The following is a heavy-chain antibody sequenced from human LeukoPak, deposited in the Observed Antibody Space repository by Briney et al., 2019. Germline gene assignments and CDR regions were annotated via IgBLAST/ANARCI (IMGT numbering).Heavy chain of an antibody. V-gene: IGHV4-39*01. CDR3: ARRSNSQLVDFDI. D-gene: IGHD1-1*01. CDR1: GGSVRSSSYY. Sequence: PSETLSLTCTVSGGSVRSSSYYWDWIRQPPGKGLEWIGSIYYTGTTYYNPSLKSRVTMSVDTSKNQFFLNLSSVTAADTAVYYCARRSNSQLVDFDIWGQGTMVTVSS. J-gene: IGHJ3*02. CDR2: IYYTGTT.